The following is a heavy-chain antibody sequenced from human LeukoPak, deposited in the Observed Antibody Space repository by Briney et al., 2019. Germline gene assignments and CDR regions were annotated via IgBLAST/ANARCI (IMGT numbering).Heavy chain of an antibody. CDR2: IKQDGSEK. D-gene: IGHD3-3*01. CDR3: AKPSSSYDFWSGVYYFDY. Sequence: PGGSLRLSCAASGFTFSSYWMSWVRQAPGKGLEWVANIKQDGSEKYYVDSVKGRFTISRANAKTSLYLQKNSLRAEDTGVYYCAKPSSSYDFWSGVYYFDYWGQGTLVTVSS. J-gene: IGHJ4*02. CDR1: GFTFSSYW. V-gene: IGHV3-7*03.